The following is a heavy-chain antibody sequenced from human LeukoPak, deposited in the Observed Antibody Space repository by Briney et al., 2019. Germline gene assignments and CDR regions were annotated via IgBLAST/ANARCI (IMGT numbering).Heavy chain of an antibody. CDR1: GYSFTSYW. CDR2: IYPGDSDT. D-gene: IGHD3-3*01. Sequence: GESLKISCKGSGYSFTSYWIGWVRQMPGKGLEWMGIIYPGDSDTRYSPSFQGQVTISADTSISTAYLQWSSLKASDTAMYYCATNSRTPFGVVTYYFDYWGQGTLVTVSS. V-gene: IGHV5-51*01. J-gene: IGHJ4*02. CDR3: ATNSRTPFGVVTYYFDY.